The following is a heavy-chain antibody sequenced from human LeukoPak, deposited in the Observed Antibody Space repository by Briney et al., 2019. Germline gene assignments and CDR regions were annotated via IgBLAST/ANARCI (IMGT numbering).Heavy chain of an antibody. CDR2: ISYDGSNK. J-gene: IGHJ4*02. Sequence: GGSLRLSCAASEFTFSSYAIHWVRQAPGKGLEWVAVISYDGSNKYYADSVKGRFTISRDNSKNTLYLQMNSLRAEDTAVYYCARDDEWELLGYWGQGTLVTVSS. V-gene: IGHV3-30-3*01. CDR1: EFTFSSYA. D-gene: IGHD1-26*01. CDR3: ARDDEWELLGY.